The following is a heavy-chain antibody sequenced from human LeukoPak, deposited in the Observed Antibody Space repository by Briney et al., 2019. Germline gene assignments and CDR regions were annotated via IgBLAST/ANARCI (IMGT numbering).Heavy chain of an antibody. J-gene: IGHJ4*02. CDR1: GFTFSSYA. CDR3: AKDGVVEMATILGY. Sequence: GGSLRLSCAASGFTFSSYAMSWVRQAPGKGLEWVSAISGSGGSTYYADSVKGRFTISRDNSKNTLYLQMNSLRAEDTAVYYCAKDGVVEMATILGYWGQGTLVTVSS. V-gene: IGHV3-23*01. CDR2: ISGSGGST. D-gene: IGHD5-24*01.